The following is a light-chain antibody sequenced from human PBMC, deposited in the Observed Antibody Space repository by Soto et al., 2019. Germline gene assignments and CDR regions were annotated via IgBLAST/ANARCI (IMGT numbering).Light chain of an antibody. CDR1: SSNIGAIYD. CDR2: GNS. J-gene: IGLJ2*01. V-gene: IGLV1-40*01. CDR3: QPYDSSLSGSV. Sequence: QSVLTQPPSVSGAPGQRVTISCTGSSSNIGAIYDVHWYQQLPGTAPKLLIYGNSNRPSGVPDRFSGSKSGTSASLAITGLQAEDEADYYCQPYDSSLSGSVFGGGTQLTVL.